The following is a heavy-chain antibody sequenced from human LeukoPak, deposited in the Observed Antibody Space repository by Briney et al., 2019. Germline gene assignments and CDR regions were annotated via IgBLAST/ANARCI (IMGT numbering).Heavy chain of an antibody. D-gene: IGHD3-22*01. CDR2: ISGTGGST. J-gene: IGHJ4*02. V-gene: IGHV3-23*01. CDR1: GFTFSSYG. Sequence: PGGSQRLSCAASGFTFSSYGMSWVRQAPGKGLEWVSSISGTGGSTYYAGSVKGRFTISRDNSKNTLYLQMNSLRAEDTAVYYCAKNSMIVVVSESLDYWGQGTLVTVSS. CDR3: AKNSMIVVVSESLDY.